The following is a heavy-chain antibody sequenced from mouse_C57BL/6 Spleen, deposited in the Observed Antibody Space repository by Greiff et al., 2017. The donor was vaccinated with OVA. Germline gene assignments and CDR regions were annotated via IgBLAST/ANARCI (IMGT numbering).Heavy chain of an antibody. V-gene: IGHV1-61*01. J-gene: IGHJ1*03. CDR3: ARGPNYYGSSKYFDV. D-gene: IGHD1-1*01. Sequence: VQLQQPGAELVRPGSSVKLSCKASGYTFTSYWMDWVKQRPGQGLEWIGNIYPSDSETHYNQKFKDKATLTVDKSSSTAYMQLSSLTSEDSAVYYCARGPNYYGSSKYFDVWGTGTTVTVSS. CDR2: IYPSDSET. CDR1: GYTFTSYW.